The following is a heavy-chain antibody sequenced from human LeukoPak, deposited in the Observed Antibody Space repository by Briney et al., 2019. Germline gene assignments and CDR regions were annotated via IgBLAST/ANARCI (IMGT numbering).Heavy chain of an antibody. V-gene: IGHV4-61*08. D-gene: IGHD2-8*02. CDR1: GGSISSGGYY. CDR3: AGHHPRNTVDF. J-gene: IGHJ4*02. CDR2: ISDIGSI. Sequence: PSETLSLTCAVSGGSISSGGYYWSWIRQPPGKGLEWIAYISDIGSINYNPSLKSRVTISLDTSKNQFSLKLSSVTAADTAVYYCAGHHPRNTVDFWGQGTLVTVSS.